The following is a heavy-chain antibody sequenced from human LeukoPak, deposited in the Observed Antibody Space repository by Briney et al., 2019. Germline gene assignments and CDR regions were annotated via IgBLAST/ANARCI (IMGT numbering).Heavy chain of an antibody. CDR2: IHHRGTT. J-gene: IGHJ4*02. CDR1: GGSISTNTYY. Sequence: PSEALSLTCIVSGGSISTNTYYWGWIRLPPGKGLEWIGEIHHRGTTYYNPSLRSRVTISVDTSKNQFSLRLTSVTAADTAVYYCARVTYNGYQHFDYWGQGNLVTVS. CDR3: ARVTYNGYQHFDY. D-gene: IGHD4-23*01. V-gene: IGHV4-39*07.